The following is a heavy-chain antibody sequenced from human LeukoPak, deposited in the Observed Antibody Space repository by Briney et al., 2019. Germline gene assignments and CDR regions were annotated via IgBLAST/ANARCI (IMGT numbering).Heavy chain of an antibody. CDR1: GFSFSTFG. CDR3: AKDKNAHGGYYYMDV. D-gene: IGHD4-23*01. J-gene: IGHJ6*03. CDR2: IRFDGSNK. V-gene: IGHV3-30*02. Sequence: GGSLRLSCVASGFSFSTFGMHWVRQAPGKGLEWVAFIRFDGSNKYYADSVKGRFTIYRDNAKHTLYLQMNSLRPEDTGVYYCAKDKNAHGGYYYMDVWGKGTTVTVSS.